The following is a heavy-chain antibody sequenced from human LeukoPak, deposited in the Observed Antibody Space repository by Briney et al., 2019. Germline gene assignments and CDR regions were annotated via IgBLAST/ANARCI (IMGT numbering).Heavy chain of an antibody. CDR1: GFTFSSYS. Sequence: GGSLRLSCAASGFTFSSYSMNWVRQAPGKGLEWVSLISWDGGSTYYADSVKGRFTISRDNSKNSLYLQVNSLRVEDTALYNCAKDALPIVAATRGLDYWGQGTLVTVSS. CDR3: AKDALPIVAATRGLDY. D-gene: IGHD1-26*01. CDR2: ISWDGGST. V-gene: IGHV3-43D*03. J-gene: IGHJ4*02.